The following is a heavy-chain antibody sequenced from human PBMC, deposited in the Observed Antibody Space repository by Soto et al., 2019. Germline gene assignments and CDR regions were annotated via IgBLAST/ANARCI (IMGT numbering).Heavy chain of an antibody. J-gene: IGHJ4*01. CDR3: VGTGTTDDY. D-gene: IGHD4-17*01. CDR2: IYNSGGS. Sequence: QVQLQESGPGLVKPSQTLSLSSSVSGASVRSGDYYWSSIRQALGKGLEWIGYIYNSGGSYYNPSLKGRLTISIDTSKNQFSLKLNSVTAADTAIYYCVGTGTTDDYWGRGTLVTVSS. CDR1: GASVRSGDYY. V-gene: IGHV4-30-4*01.